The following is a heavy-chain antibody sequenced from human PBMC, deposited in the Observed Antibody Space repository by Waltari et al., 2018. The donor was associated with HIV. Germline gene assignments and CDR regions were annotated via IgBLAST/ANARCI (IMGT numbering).Heavy chain of an antibody. D-gene: IGHD3-10*01. CDR3: ARGGFYGSGSKVN. V-gene: IGHV3-7*04. Sequence: EVQLVESGGGLVQRGGSLRLSCAVSGFTFSRYWMSWVRRAPGKGLEWVANIKQDGSEKNDVDSVNGRFTISRDNAENSLYLQMNSLRAEDTAVYYCARGGFYGSGSKVNWGQGTLVTVSS. CDR1: GFTFSRYW. J-gene: IGHJ4*02. CDR2: IKQDGSEK.